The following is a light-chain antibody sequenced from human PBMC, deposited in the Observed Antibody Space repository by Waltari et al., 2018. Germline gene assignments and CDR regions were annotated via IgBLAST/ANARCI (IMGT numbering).Light chain of an antibody. Sequence: QSALTQPPSVSAAPGQRVTISCTGSGSNIGSGYDVHWYQQFPGTVPKLLLSGNNNRPSGVPDRFSASKTGTSASLAITGLQAEDEADYYCQSYDRSLSVVFGGGTKLTVL. CDR2: GNN. CDR1: GSNIGSGYD. CDR3: QSYDRSLSVV. J-gene: IGLJ2*01. V-gene: IGLV1-40*01.